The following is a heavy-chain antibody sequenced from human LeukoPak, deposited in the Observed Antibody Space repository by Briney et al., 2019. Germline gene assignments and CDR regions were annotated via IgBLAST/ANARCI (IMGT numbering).Heavy chain of an antibody. J-gene: IGHJ5*02. D-gene: IGHD3-10*01. CDR2: VKPDTGAT. Sequence: ASVTVSCKTSGYVFTAYYIHWVRQAPGQGLEWLGFVKPDTGATNSAQQLQGRVSMTSDASVTTAHMELSGLTSDDTALYFCARERPTLLTRIRGIATAPDHWGQGTLVTVSS. CDR3: ARERPTLLTRIRGIATAPDH. V-gene: IGHV1-2*02. CDR1: GYVFTAYY.